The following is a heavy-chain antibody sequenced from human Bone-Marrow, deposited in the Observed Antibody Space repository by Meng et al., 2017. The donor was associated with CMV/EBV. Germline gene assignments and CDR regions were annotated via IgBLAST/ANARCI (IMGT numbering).Heavy chain of an antibody. Sequence: GGSLRLSCAASGFTFSSYSMNWVRQAPGKGLEWVSYISSSSSYIYYADLVKGRFTIARDNAQNSLYLQMNSLAAEDTAVYYCARDLAVGSFDYWGQGTLVTVSS. CDR2: ISSSSSYI. V-gene: IGHV3-21*01. D-gene: IGHD6-19*01. CDR3: ARDLAVGSFDY. CDR1: GFTFSSYS. J-gene: IGHJ4*02.